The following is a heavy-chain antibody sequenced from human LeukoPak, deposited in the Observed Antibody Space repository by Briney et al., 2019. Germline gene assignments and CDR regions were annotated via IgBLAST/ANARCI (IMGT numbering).Heavy chain of an antibody. CDR3: ARGARTVTAPFDY. J-gene: IGHJ4*02. CDR1: GFTVSSNY. CDR2: IYSGGST. V-gene: IGHV3-53*01. Sequence: GGSLRLSCAASGFTVSSNYMSWVRQAPGKGLEWVSVIYSGGSTYYADSVKGRFTISRDKSKNTLYLQMNSLRAEDTAVYYCARGARTVTAPFDYWGQGTLVTVSS. D-gene: IGHD4-17*01.